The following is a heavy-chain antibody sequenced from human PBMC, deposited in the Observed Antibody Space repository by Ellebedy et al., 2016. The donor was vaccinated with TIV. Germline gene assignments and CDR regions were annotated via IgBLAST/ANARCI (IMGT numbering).Heavy chain of an antibody. CDR1: GYTFTSDL. CDR3: AREGGVYYFDY. Sequence: AASVKVSCKASGYTFTSDLIHWVRQAPGQGLEWVGVVNPGNDGIGYAQKFQGRVTMTSDTSASTVYMELSSLRSEDTAVYYCAREGGVYYFDYWGQGTLVTVSS. D-gene: IGHD2-8*02. J-gene: IGHJ4*02. V-gene: IGHV1-46*01. CDR2: VNPGNDGI.